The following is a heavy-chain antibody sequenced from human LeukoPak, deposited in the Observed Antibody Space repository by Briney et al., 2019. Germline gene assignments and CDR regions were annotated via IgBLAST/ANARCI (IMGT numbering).Heavy chain of an antibody. D-gene: IGHD3-9*01. Sequence: ASVKVSCKASGYTFTSYGISWVRQAPGQGLEWMGWISAYNGNTNYAQKLQGRVTMTTDTSTSTAYMELRSLRSDDTAVYYCARDDYDILTGYYMGHALDIWGQGTMVTVSS. CDR1: GYTFTSYG. V-gene: IGHV1-18*04. J-gene: IGHJ3*02. CDR2: ISAYNGNT. CDR3: ARDDYDILTGYYMGHALDI.